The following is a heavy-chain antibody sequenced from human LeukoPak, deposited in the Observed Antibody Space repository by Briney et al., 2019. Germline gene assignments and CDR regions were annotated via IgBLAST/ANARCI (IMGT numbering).Heavy chain of an antibody. CDR2: ISSSSSYI. CDR3: ARTFWSGYYTGIRY. D-gene: IGHD3-3*01. V-gene: IGHV3-21*01. CDR1: GFTFSSYS. J-gene: IGHJ4*02. Sequence: GGSLRLSCAASGFTFSSYSTNWVRQAPGKGLEWVSSISSSSSYIYYADSVKGRFTISRDNAKNSLYLQMNSLRAEDTAVYYCARTFWSGYYTGIRYWGQGTLVTVSS.